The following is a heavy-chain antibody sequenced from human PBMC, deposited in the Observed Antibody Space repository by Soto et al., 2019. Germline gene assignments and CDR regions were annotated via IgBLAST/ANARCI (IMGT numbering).Heavy chain of an antibody. CDR3: ARRYYDFWSGKVYYYYYYGMDV. Sequence: SETLSLTCAVSGGSISSSNWWSWVRQPPGKGLEWIGEIYHSGSTNYNPSLKSRVTISVDTSKNQFSLKLSSVTAADTAVYYCARRYYDFWSGKVYYYYYYGMDVWGQGTTVTVSS. CDR1: GGSISSSNW. V-gene: IGHV4-4*02. J-gene: IGHJ6*02. D-gene: IGHD3-3*01. CDR2: IYHSGST.